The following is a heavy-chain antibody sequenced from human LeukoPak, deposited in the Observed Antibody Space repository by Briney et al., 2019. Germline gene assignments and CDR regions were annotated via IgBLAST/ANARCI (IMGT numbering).Heavy chain of an antibody. J-gene: IGHJ4*02. CDR3: ADRGGSYDSVIYFDS. CDR2: IYWDDDK. CDR1: GFSLSTSGVG. Sequence: GPTLVKHTQTLTLTCTFSGFSLSTSGVGVGWIRQPTGKALEWLALIYWDDDKRYSPALTSRLTITTDDSKNQVVLTIPNMVTTDNTTYYFADRGGSYDSVIYFDSWGQGTLVTVSS. D-gene: IGHD3-9*01. V-gene: IGHV2-5*02.